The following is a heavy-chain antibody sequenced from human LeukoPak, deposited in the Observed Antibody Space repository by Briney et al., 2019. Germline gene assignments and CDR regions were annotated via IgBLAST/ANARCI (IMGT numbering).Heavy chain of an antibody. Sequence: SQTLSLTCTVSGGSISSGSYYWSWIRQPAGKGLEWIGRIYTSGSTNYNPSLKSRVTISVDTSKNQFSLKLSSVTAADTAVYYCERGRRYDILTGYEEDWYFDLWGRGTLVTVSS. V-gene: IGHV4-61*02. CDR3: ERGRRYDILTGYEEDWYFDL. D-gene: IGHD3-9*01. CDR2: IYTSGST. J-gene: IGHJ2*01. CDR1: GGSISSGSYY.